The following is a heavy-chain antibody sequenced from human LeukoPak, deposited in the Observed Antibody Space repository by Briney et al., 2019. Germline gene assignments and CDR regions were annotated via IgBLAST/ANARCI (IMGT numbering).Heavy chain of an antibody. D-gene: IGHD2-21*02. CDR3: ARDYCGGDCSGRFDP. CDR1: GGSISSYY. J-gene: IGHJ5*02. Sequence: PSETLSLTCTVSGGSISSYYWSWLRQPAGKGLEWVGRIYTSGSTNYNPSLKSRVTISVDTSKNQFSLKLSSVTAADTAVYYCARDYCGGDCSGRFDPWAREPWSPSPQ. CDR2: IYTSGST. V-gene: IGHV4-4*07.